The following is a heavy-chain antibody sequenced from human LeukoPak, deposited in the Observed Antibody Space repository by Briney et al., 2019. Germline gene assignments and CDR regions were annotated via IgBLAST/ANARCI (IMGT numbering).Heavy chain of an antibody. Sequence: AETLSLTCAVYGGSFSGYYWHWVRQPPGKGLEWIGEINHSGSTNYKSSLKSRVTISVDTSKNQFSVKLYSVTAADTAVYFCARGSGRRYFDFWGQGTLLTVSS. CDR2: INHSGST. V-gene: IGHV4-34*01. D-gene: IGHD2-8*02. CDR3: ARGSGRRYFDF. CDR1: GGSFSGYY. J-gene: IGHJ4*02.